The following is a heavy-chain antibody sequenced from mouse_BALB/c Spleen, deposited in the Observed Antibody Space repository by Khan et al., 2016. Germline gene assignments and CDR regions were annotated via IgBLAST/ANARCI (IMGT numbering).Heavy chain of an antibody. CDR2: IYPGNTDA. CDR3: TRVDTTGYAWFAY. V-gene: IGHV1-5*01. D-gene: IGHD3-2*01. CDR1: GYTFSNYW. J-gene: IGHJ3*01. Sequence: EVQLQESGTVLARPGASVKMSCKASGYTFSNYWMHWIKQRPGQGLEWIGVIYPGNTDATYNQKFKGKAELTAVASTSTAYMELSSLTNEDSSFYYFTRVDTTGYAWFAYWGQGTLVTVSA.